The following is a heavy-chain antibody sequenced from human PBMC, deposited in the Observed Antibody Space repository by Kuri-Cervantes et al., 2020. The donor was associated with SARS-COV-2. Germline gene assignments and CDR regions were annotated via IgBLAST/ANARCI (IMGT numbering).Heavy chain of an antibody. CDR3: ARVDDTAMVIAHGAFDI. V-gene: IGHV1-18*01. CDR2: ISAYNGNT. Sequence: APVKVSCKASGYTFTSYGISWVRQAPGQGLEWMGWISAYNGNTNYAQKLQGRVTMTTDTSTSTAYMELRSLRSDDTAVYYCARVDDTAMVIAHGAFDIWGQGTMVTVSS. CDR1: GYTFTSYG. D-gene: IGHD5-18*01. J-gene: IGHJ3*02.